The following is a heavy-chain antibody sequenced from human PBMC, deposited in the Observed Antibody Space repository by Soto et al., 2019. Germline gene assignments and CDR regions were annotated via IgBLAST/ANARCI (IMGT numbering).Heavy chain of an antibody. Sequence: ASVKVSCKASGYIFTSYSIHWVRQAPGQRLEWMGWINTDNGDTKYSQKFQGRVTISTDTSTSTAYMELSSLRSEDTAVYYCARGSVGNSFDYWGQGTLVTVSS. CDR1: GYIFTSYS. V-gene: IGHV1-3*04. J-gene: IGHJ4*02. CDR3: ARGSVGNSFDY. CDR2: INTDNGDT. D-gene: IGHD1-26*01.